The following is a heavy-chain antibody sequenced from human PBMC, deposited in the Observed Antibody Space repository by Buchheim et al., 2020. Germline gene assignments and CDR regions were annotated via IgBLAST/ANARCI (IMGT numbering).Heavy chain of an antibody. CDR1: GGSLTGYY. J-gene: IGHJ4*02. CDR2: ISDSGVT. CDR3: ARGGGITPSFGFHRGLRYYFDY. Sequence: QVQLQQWGAGLLKPSETLSLTCAVYGGSLTGYYWSWIRQPPGKGPECVGQISDSGVTNYNPSLESRVSISVDSSRKQFSLRLDSVTAADTAVYYCARGGGITPSFGFHRGLRYYFDYWGQGT. D-gene: IGHD3-10*01. V-gene: IGHV4-34*01.